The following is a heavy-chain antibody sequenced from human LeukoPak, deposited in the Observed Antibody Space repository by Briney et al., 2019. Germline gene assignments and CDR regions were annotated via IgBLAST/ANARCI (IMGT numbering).Heavy chain of an antibody. CDR2: ISAYNGNT. CDR3: ARDGVAAVAGRSDY. D-gene: IGHD6-19*01. V-gene: IGHV1-18*01. Sequence: GASVRVSCKASGYTFTSYGISWVRQAPGQGGEWMGWISAYNGNTNYAQKLQGRVTMTTDTSTSTAYMELRSLRSDDTAVYYCARDGVAAVAGRSDYWGQGTLVTVSS. CDR1: GYTFTSYG. J-gene: IGHJ4*02.